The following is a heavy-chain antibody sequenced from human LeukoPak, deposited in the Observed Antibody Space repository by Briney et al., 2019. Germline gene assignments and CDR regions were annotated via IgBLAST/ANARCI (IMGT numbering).Heavy chain of an antibody. V-gene: IGHV3-21*01. CDR3: ARDRSTSRYYHGKDV. Sequence: PGGSLRLSCAPSESTFSSYSMRWVRHAPGKGLEWVSAISSGSAHIYYEDSVKSRFTISRDNAKNSLYLEMKNMRADDTAVYYCARDRSTSRYYHGKDVWGPGTTVIVSS. CDR1: ESTFSSYS. J-gene: IGHJ6*02. CDR2: ISSGSAHI. D-gene: IGHD2-2*01.